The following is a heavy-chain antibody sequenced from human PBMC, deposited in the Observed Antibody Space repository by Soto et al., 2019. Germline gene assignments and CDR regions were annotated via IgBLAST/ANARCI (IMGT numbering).Heavy chain of an antibody. V-gene: IGHV3-30*03. CDR1: GFGFSNSG. CDR3: ARDYARGWCQF. Sequence: QVQLVESGGGVVQPGTSLRLSCTASGFGFSNSGMQWVRQTPGKGLEWVALISFDGDKYYVDSVKGRFTISRDNPTNTVYLHMNRLRPEDTAVYFCARDYARGWCQFWGQGTLVTVSS. J-gene: IGHJ4*02. CDR2: ISFDGDK. D-gene: IGHD2-8*02.